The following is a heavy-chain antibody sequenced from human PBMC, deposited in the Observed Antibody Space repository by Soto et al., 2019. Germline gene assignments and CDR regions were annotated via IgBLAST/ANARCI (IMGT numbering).Heavy chain of an antibody. CDR1: GFTVSSNY. CDR2: IYGGGST. CDR3: ARDGDSGYGPLGY. Sequence: EVQLVESEGGLIQPGGSLRLSCAASGFTVSSNYMSWVRQAPGKGLEWVSLIYGGGSTYYADSVKGRFTISRDSSKNTLYLQMNNLRPEDTALYYCARDGDSGYGPLGYWGQGTLVTVSS. D-gene: IGHD5-12*01. V-gene: IGHV3-53*01. J-gene: IGHJ4*02.